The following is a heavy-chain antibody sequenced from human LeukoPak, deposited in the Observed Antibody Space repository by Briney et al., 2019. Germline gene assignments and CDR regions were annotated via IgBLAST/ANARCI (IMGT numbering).Heavy chain of an antibody. CDR3: ARLVRHDYYYSLDV. Sequence: SETLSLTCAVYGGSFTAYYWSWICQSPGKGLEWIGEVNHSAGTSFNPSLKSRVTISVDTSTDQFSLKLRSVTAADTAVYYCARLVRHDYYYSLDVWGQGTTVTVSS. J-gene: IGHJ6*02. CDR2: VNHSAGT. CDR1: GGSFTAYY. D-gene: IGHD3-10*01. V-gene: IGHV4-34*01.